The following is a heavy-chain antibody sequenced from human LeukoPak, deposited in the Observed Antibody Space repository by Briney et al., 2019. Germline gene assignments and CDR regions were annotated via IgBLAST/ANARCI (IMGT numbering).Heavy chain of an antibody. CDR1: GCTFTSYG. D-gene: IGHD3-3*01. CDR3: ARVPPSNYDFWGGYLQLYYFDY. Sequence: GASVKVSCKASGCTFTSYGISWVRQAPGQGLEWMGWISAYNGNTNYAQKLQGRVTMTTDTSTSTAYMELRSLRSDDTAVYYCARVPPSNYDFWGGYLQLYYFDYWGQGTLVTVSS. CDR2: ISAYNGNT. J-gene: IGHJ4*02. V-gene: IGHV1-18*01.